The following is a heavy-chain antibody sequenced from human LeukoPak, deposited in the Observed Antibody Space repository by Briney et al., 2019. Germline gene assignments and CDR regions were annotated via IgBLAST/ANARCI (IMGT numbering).Heavy chain of an antibody. Sequence: ASVKVSCKASGYTFTGYYMHWVRQAPGQGLEWMGWINPNSGGTNYAQNLQGRVTMTTDTSTNTAYMELRSLRSDDTAVYYCARGGAYASSGYFYVAWGQGTLVTVSS. CDR3: ARGGAYASSGYFYVA. J-gene: IGHJ5*02. CDR1: GYTFTGYY. CDR2: INPNSGGT. V-gene: IGHV1-2*02. D-gene: IGHD3-22*01.